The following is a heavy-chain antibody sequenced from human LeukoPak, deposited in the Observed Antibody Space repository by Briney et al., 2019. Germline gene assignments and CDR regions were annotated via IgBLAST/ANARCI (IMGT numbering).Heavy chain of an antibody. J-gene: IGHJ4*02. Sequence: PGGSLRLSCAASGFTFSSYSMNWVRQAPGKGLEWGSYISSSSSTIYYADSVKGRFTISRDNAKNSLYLQMNSLRAEDTAVYYCARAGITMVRGVSVGFDYWGQGTLVTVSS. CDR3: ARAGITMVRGVSVGFDY. D-gene: IGHD3-10*01. CDR1: GFTFSSYS. V-gene: IGHV3-48*04. CDR2: ISSSSSTI.